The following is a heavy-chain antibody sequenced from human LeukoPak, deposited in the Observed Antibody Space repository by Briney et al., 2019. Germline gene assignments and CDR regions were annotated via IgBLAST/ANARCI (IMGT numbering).Heavy chain of an antibody. Sequence: GGSLRLSCAPSGFTFSSYEMNWVRQATGKGLEWVSYISNSGTAIYYADSVKGRFNISGDNAKSSLYLQMNSLRAEDTAVYYCARAGYSMDTEYFQHWGQGTLVTVSS. V-gene: IGHV3-48*03. CDR3: ARAGYSMDTEYFQH. D-gene: IGHD5-18*01. CDR1: GFTFSSYE. CDR2: ISNSGTAI. J-gene: IGHJ1*01.